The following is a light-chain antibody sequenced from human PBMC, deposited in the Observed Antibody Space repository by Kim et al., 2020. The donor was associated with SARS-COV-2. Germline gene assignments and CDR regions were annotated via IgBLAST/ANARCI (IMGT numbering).Light chain of an antibody. CDR2: YDS. CDR3: QVWDSSSDHPV. CDR1: NIGSKS. J-gene: IGLJ3*02. V-gene: IGLV3-21*04. Sequence: GKTARITCGGNNIGSKSVHWYEQKPGQAPVLVIYYDSDRPSGIPERFSGSNSGNTATLTISRVEAGDEADYYCQVWDSSSDHPVFGGGTQLTVL.